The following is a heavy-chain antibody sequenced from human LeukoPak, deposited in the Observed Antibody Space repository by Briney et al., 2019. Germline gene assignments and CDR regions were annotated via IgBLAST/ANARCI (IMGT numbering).Heavy chain of an antibody. CDR1: GFTFSSYG. CDR3: ALPIVVVVAATEVY. V-gene: IGHV3-30*02. D-gene: IGHD2-15*01. CDR2: IRYDGSNK. Sequence: GGSLRLSCAASGFTFSSYGMHWVRQAPGKGLEWVAFIRYDGSNKYYADSVKGRFTISRDNSKNTLYLQMNSLRAEDTAVYYCALPIVVVVAATEVYWGQGTQVTVSS. J-gene: IGHJ4*02.